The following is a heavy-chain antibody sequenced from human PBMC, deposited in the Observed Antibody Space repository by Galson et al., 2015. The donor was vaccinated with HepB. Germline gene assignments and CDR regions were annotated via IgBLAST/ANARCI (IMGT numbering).Heavy chain of an antibody. CDR3: RRYSSGEPLDY. CDR2: IKSKTDGGTT. J-gene: IGHJ4*02. Sequence: SLRLSCAASGFTFSNAWMNWVRQAPGKGLEWVGRIKSKTDGGTTDYAAPVKGRFTISRDDSKNTLYLQINSLKTEDTAVYYCRRYSSGEPLDYWGQGTLVTVSS. CDR1: GFTFSNAW. V-gene: IGHV3-15*07. D-gene: IGHD6-19*01.